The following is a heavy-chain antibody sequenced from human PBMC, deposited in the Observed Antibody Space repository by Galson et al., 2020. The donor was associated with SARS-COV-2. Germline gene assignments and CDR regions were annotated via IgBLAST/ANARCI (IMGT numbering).Heavy chain of an antibody. CDR1: GFSLSAFA. Sequence: GGSLRLTCDGSGFSLSAFAMSWVRQAPGQGPEWVSAISGPRGSTYYADYVKGRFSISKDNSKNTLFLQMSSLRVEDTAVYYCAKDGVAVGDKYFDYWGQGTLVTVSS. CDR2: ISGPRGST. CDR3: AKDGVAVGDKYFDY. V-gene: IGHV3-23*01. D-gene: IGHD6-19*01. J-gene: IGHJ4*02.